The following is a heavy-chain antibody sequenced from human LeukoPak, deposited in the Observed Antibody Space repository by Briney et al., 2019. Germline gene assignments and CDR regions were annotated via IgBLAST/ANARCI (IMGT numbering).Heavy chain of an antibody. D-gene: IGHD3-10*01. CDR3: TRHLDYYGSGSYEYYDN. Sequence: PGGSLRLSCAASGFTFSGSAMHWVRQASGKGLEWVGRIRSKASSYATAYAASVKGRFTISRDDSKNTAYLQMNSLKTEDTAVYYCTRHLDYYGSGSYEYYDNWGQGTQVTVSS. V-gene: IGHV3-73*01. CDR1: GFTFSGSA. CDR2: IRSKASSYAT. J-gene: IGHJ4*02.